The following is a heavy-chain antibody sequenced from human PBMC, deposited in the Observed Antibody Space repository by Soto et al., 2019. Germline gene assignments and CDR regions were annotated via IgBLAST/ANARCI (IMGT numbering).Heavy chain of an antibody. Sequence: PSETLSLTCTVSGGSISSGDYFWSWIRQSPGKGLEWIGYISSIGSTYYNPSLKSRVSVSRDTSKNQFSLKLSSVTTTDTAVYYRARGLVIRRNYEHGMDVCCPGTSVS. D-gene: IGHD3-9*01. CDR3: ARGLVIRRNYEHGMDV. J-gene: IGHJ6*02. CDR1: GGSISSGDYF. CDR2: ISSIGST. V-gene: IGHV4-30-4*01.